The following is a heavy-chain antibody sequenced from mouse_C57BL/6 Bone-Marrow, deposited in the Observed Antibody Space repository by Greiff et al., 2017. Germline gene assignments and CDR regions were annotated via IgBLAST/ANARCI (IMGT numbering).Heavy chain of an antibody. D-gene: IGHD1-1*01. CDR3: TTAGYYGSKDY. V-gene: IGHV14-4*01. Sequence: VQLQQSGAELVRPGASVTLSCTASGFNIKDDYMHWVKQRPEQGLEWIGWIEPENGDTEYASKFQGKATITADTSSNTAYLQLSSLTYEDTAVYYCTTAGYYGSKDYWGQGTTLTVSS. CDR1: GFNIKDDY. CDR2: IEPENGDT. J-gene: IGHJ2*01.